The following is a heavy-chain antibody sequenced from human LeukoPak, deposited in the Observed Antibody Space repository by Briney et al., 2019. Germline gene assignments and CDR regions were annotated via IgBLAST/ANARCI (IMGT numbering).Heavy chain of an antibody. CDR1: GFTFSYYY. CDR3: ASSSSSWYIYFQH. J-gene: IGHJ1*01. CDR2: ISSSGSTI. Sequence: AGVSLRLSCAASGFTFSYYYMSWIRQAQGKELEWVSYISSSGSTIYYADSVKGRFTISRDNAKNSLYLQMNSLRAEDTAVYYCASSSSSWYIYFQHWGQGTLVTVSS. V-gene: IGHV3-11*04. D-gene: IGHD6-13*01.